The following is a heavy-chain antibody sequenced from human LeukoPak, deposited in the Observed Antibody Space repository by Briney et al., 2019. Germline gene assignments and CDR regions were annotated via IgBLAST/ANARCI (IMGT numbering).Heavy chain of an antibody. V-gene: IGHV4-4*07. Sequence: SETLSLTCTASGGSISSYYWSWIRQSAGKGLEWIGRIYTSGSTNYNPSLKSRVTMSLDTSKNQLSLKLSSVTAADTAVYYCARDYQAWWFDPWGQGTLVTVSS. CDR2: IYTSGST. D-gene: IGHD2-2*01. J-gene: IGHJ5*02. CDR3: ARDYQAWWFDP. CDR1: GGSISSYY.